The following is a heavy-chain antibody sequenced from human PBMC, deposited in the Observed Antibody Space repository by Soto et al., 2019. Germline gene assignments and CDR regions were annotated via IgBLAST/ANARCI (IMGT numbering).Heavy chain of an antibody. CDR3: ARARVGYKWGVYYYGMDV. J-gene: IGHJ6*02. CDR2: INHSGST. D-gene: IGHD5-12*01. Sequence: NPSETLSLTCAVYGGSFSGYYWSWIRQPPGKGLEWIGEINHSGSTNYNPSLKSRVTISVDTSKNQFSLKLSSVTAADTAVYYCARARVGYKWGVYYYGMDVWGQGTTVTVSS. V-gene: IGHV4-34*01. CDR1: GGSFSGYY.